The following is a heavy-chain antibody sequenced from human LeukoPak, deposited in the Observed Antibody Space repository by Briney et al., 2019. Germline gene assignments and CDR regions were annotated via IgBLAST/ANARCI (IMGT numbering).Heavy chain of an antibody. J-gene: IGHJ4*02. CDR1: GYTFTGHF. V-gene: IGHV1-2*02. CDR2: IKPKSGAT. Sequence: ASVKVSXKTSGYTFTGHFMNWMRQAPEQGLEWMGWIKPKSGATAYAQKFQGRVTMTRDTAINTAYLEVSGLTPDDTAVYYCARVREWEEISGAIPDYFDYWGQGTLITVSS. CDR3: ARVREWEEISGAIPDYFDY. D-gene: IGHD3-3*01.